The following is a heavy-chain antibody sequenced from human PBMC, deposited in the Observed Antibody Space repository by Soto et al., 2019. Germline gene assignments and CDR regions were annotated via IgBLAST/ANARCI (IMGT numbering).Heavy chain of an antibody. D-gene: IGHD6-13*01. CDR3: ARDSSYRQQLPDY. CDR2: IWYDGSNK. Sequence: VQLVESGGGVVQPGRSLRLSCAASGFTFSSYGIHWVRQAPGKGLEWVAVIWYDGSNKYYADSVKGRFTISRDNSKNTLYLQMNSLRAEDTGVYYCARDSSYRQQLPDYWGQGTLVTVSS. V-gene: IGHV3-33*01. CDR1: GFTFSSYG. J-gene: IGHJ4*02.